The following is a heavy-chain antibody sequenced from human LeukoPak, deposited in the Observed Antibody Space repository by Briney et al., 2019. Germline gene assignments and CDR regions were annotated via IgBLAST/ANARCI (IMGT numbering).Heavy chain of an antibody. CDR3: ARDFGCSGGSCYSALGY. CDR2: ISSSSSYI. J-gene: IGHJ4*02. Sequence: PGGSLRLSCAASGFTFSSYSMNWVRQAPGKGLEWVSSISSSSSYIYYADSVKGRFTISRDNSKNTLYLQMNSLRAEDTAVYYCARDFGCSGGSCYSALGYWGQGTLVTVSS. CDR1: GFTFSSYS. V-gene: IGHV3-21*01. D-gene: IGHD2-15*01.